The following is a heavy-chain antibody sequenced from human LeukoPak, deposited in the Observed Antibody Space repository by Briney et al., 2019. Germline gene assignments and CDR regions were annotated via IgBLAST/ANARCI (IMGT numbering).Heavy chain of an antibody. CDR3: AKDSIRRLMATTPYCFDS. V-gene: IGHV3-23*01. Sequence: GGSLRLSCAASGFTFSYYAMSWVRQAPEKGLEWVSGISDSGGTTYYADSVKGRFTISRDNSKNTLYLQMNSLSADDTAVYYCAKDSIRRLMATTPYCFDSWGQGTLVTVSS. CDR2: ISDSGGTT. CDR1: GFTFSYYA. J-gene: IGHJ4*02. D-gene: IGHD5-24*01.